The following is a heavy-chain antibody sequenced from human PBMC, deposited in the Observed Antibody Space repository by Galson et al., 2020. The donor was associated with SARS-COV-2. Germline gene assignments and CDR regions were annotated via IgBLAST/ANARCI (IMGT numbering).Heavy chain of an antibody. Sequence: TGGSLRLSCEASGFTFSSHAMHWVRQAPGKGLEWVAVISYDGRKKYYADSVKGRFTISRDNTDNTVYLQMNSLRPEDTAVYYCARASSESAFDYWGQGTLVTVSS. D-gene: IGHD6-6*01. V-gene: IGHV3-30*04. J-gene: IGHJ4*02. CDR3: ARASSESAFDY. CDR2: ISYDGRKK. CDR1: GFTFSSHA.